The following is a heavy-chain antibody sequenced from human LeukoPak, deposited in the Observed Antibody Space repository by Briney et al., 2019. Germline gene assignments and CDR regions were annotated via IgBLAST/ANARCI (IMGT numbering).Heavy chain of an antibody. CDR2: ISWNSGSI. D-gene: IGHD3-10*01. J-gene: IGHJ6*02. Sequence: GGSLRLSCAASGFTFDDYAMHWVRQAPGKGLEWVSGISWNSGSIGYADSVKGRFTISRDNAKNSLYLQMNSLRAEDTALYYCAKDKGSGSYSYYYGMDVWGQGTTVTVSS. V-gene: IGHV3-9*01. CDR3: AKDKGSGSYSYYYGMDV. CDR1: GFTFDDYA.